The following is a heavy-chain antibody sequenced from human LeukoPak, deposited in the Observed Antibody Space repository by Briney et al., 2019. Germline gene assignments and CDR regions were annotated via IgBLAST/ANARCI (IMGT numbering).Heavy chain of an antibody. CDR1: SDSLSVYY. V-gene: IGHV4-59*01. Sequence: SETLSLTCTVSSDSLSVYYRSWMRQPPGQGLEWIGYVYYSGSSTYNPSLTSRVTMSVDTSKSQFALTVSSVTAADTAVYYCAGAEYYSHHWGQGTLVTVSS. J-gene: IGHJ5*02. CDR2: VYYSGSS. CDR3: AGAEYYSHH. D-gene: IGHD2/OR15-2a*01.